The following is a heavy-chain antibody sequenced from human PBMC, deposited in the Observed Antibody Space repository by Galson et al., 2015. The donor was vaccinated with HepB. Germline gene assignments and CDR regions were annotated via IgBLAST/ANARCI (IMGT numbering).Heavy chain of an antibody. CDR3: ARSSYYDIPVLGY. CDR1: GFTFSSYA. J-gene: IGHJ4*02. Sequence: SLRLSCAASGFTFSSYAMSWVRQAPGKGLEWVSAISGSGGSTYYAGSVKGRFTISRDNSKNTLYLQMNSLRAEDTAVYYCARSSYYDIPVLGYWGQGTLVTVSS. CDR2: ISGSGGST. D-gene: IGHD3-22*01. V-gene: IGHV3-23*01.